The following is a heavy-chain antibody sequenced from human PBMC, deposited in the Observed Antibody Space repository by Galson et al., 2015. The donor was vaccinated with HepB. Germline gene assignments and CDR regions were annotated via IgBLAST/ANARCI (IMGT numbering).Heavy chain of an antibody. CDR1: GFTFRSYG. CDR3: ARDSACYYDSSGYIDY. J-gene: IGHJ4*02. Sequence: SLRLSCAASGFTFRSYGVHWVRQAPGKGLEWVAVISYDGSNKYYADSVKGRFTISRDNSKNTLYVQMNSLRAEDTAVYYCARDSACYYDSSGYIDYWGQGTLVTVSS. D-gene: IGHD3-22*01. V-gene: IGHV3-30*03. CDR2: ISYDGSNK.